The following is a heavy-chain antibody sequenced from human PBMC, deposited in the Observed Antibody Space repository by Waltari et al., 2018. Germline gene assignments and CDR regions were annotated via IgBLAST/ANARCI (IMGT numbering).Heavy chain of an antibody. CDR3: ASYDGVATEYY. CDR2: IKQDGSEK. D-gene: IGHD5-12*01. J-gene: IGHJ4*02. Sequence: EVQLVESGGGLVQPGGSLRLSCAASGFTFSSYWMSWVRQAPGKGLEWVANIKQDGSEKYYVDSVKGRFTISRDNAKNSLYLQMNSLRAEDTAVYYCASYDGVATEYYWGQGTLVTVSS. V-gene: IGHV3-7*01. CDR1: GFTFSSYW.